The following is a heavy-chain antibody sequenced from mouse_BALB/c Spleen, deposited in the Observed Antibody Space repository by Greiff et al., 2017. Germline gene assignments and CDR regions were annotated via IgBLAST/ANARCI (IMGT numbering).Heavy chain of an antibody. CDR3: ARATTATSWFAY. J-gene: IGHJ3*01. Sequence: EVKLVESGPSLVKPSQTLSLTCSVTGDSITSGYWNWIRKFPGNKLEYMGYISYSGSTYYNPSLKSRISISRDTSKNQYYLQLNSVTTEDTATYYCARATTATSWFAYWGQGTLVTVSA. V-gene: IGHV3-8*02. D-gene: IGHD1-2*01. CDR2: ISYSGST. CDR1: GDSITSGY.